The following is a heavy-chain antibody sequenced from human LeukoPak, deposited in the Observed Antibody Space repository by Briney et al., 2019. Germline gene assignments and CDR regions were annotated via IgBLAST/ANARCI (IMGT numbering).Heavy chain of an antibody. V-gene: IGHV1-2*02. CDR3: AGDRISTRLDFNRFEYGCSWVNGFDP. CDR2: INPNSGGT. CDR1: GYTFTGYY. J-gene: IGHJ5*02. Sequence: HGASVTVSCKASGYTFTGYYMHWVRQAPGQGLEWMGWINPNSGGTNYAQKFQGRVTITRDTSISTAYMELSRLRSDDTSVSYCAGDRISTRLDFNRFEYGCSWVNGFDPWGQGALVTVSS. D-gene: IGHD6-13*01.